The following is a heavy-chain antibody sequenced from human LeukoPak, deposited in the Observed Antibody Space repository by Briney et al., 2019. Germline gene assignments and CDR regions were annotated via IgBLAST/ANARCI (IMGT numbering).Heavy chain of an antibody. J-gene: IGHJ4*02. V-gene: IGHV3-43*01. CDR1: GFTFGDYT. D-gene: IGHD4-17*01. Sequence: PGGSLRLSCVASGFTFGDYTMHWVRQAPGKGLEWVSLISWDGGSTYYADSVKGRFTISRDNSKNSLYLQMNSLRTEDTALYYCAKSKTAVTTGYLDYWGQGTLVTVSS. CDR2: ISWDGGST. CDR3: AKSKTAVTTGYLDY.